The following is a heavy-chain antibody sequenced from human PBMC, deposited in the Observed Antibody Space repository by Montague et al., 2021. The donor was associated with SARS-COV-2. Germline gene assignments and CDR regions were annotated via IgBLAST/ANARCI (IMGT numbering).Heavy chain of an antibody. J-gene: IGHJ6*02. CDR1: GGSISSGSYY. CDR3: ARGCRQLVLFVYYYYGMDV. V-gene: IGHV4-61*02. CDR2: IYTSGST. D-gene: IGHD6-13*01. Sequence: SQTLSLTCTVSGGSISSGSYYWSWIRQPAGKGLDWIGRIYTSGSTNYNPSLKSRATISVDTSQNQFSLKLSSVTAADTAAYYCARGCRQLVLFVYYYYGMDVWGQGTTVTVSS.